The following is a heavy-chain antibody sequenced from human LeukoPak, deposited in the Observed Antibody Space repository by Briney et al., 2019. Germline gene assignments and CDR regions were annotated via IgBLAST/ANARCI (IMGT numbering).Heavy chain of an antibody. CDR1: GFTFSSYG. Sequence: PGGSLRLSCAASGFTFSSYGMHWVRQAPGKGLEWVAVISYGGSNKYYAGSVKRLITISRDNSKNTLYLKMNSRRAENTAGNYCAKARDSGYDQGYFDYWGQGTLVTVS. D-gene: IGHD5-12*01. CDR2: ISYGGSNK. V-gene: IGHV3-30*18. CDR3: AKARDSGYDQGYFDY. J-gene: IGHJ4*02.